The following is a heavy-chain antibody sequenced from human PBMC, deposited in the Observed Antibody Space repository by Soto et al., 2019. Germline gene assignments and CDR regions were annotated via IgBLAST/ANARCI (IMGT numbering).Heavy chain of an antibody. CDR1: GGSISSSSYY. CDR3: ARRIVATIKRGFDY. Sequence: SETLSLTCTVSGGSISSSSYYWGWIRQPPGKGLEWIGSIYYSGSTYYNPSLKSRVTISVDTSKNQFSLKLSSVTAADTAVYYCARRIVATIKRGFDYWGQGTLVTVSS. V-gene: IGHV4-39*01. D-gene: IGHD5-12*01. J-gene: IGHJ4*02. CDR2: IYYSGST.